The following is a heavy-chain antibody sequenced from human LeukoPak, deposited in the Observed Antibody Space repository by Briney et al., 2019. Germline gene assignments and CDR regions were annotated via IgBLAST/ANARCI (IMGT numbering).Heavy chain of an antibody. CDR3: ARSYQLLSAWFDH. D-gene: IGHD2-2*01. J-gene: IGHJ5*02. CDR1: GGSISSGDYY. CDR2: IYYSGST. V-gene: IGHV4-30-4*08. Sequence: PSETLSLTCTVSGGSISSGDYYRSWIRQPPGKGLEWIGYIYYSGSTYYNPSLKSRVTISVDTSKNQFSLKLSAVTAADTAVYYCARSYQLLSAWFDHWGQGTLVTVSS.